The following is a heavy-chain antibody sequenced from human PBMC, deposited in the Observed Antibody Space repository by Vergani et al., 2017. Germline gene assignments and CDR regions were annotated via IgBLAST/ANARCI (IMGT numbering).Heavy chain of an antibody. CDR2: IYPGESDT. CDR3: ARSPDYYDSSGYLVY. V-gene: IGHV5-51*01. J-gene: IGHJ4*02. Sequence: EVQLVQSGAEVKKPGESLKISCKGSGYSFTSYWIGWVRQMPGKGLELMGIIYPGESDTRYSPSFQGQVTISADKSISTAYLQWSSLKASDTAMYYCARSPDYYDSSGYLVYWGQGTLVTVSS. CDR1: GYSFTSYW. D-gene: IGHD3-22*01.